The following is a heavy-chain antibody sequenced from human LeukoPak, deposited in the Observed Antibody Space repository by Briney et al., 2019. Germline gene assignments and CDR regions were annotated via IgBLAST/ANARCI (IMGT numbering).Heavy chain of an antibody. CDR2: ISGSGGST. CDR3: AKVYYDILTGDFDY. D-gene: IGHD3-9*01. CDR1: GFTFSSYA. Sequence: GGSLRLSCAASGFTFSSYAMTWVRQAPGKRLEWVSAISGSGGSTYYADSVKGRFTISRDNSKNTLYLQMNSLRAEDTAVYYCAKVYYDILTGDFDYWGQGTLVTVSS. J-gene: IGHJ4*02. V-gene: IGHV3-23*01.